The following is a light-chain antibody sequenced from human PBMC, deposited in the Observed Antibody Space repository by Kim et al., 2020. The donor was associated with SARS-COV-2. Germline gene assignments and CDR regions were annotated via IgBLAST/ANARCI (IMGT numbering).Light chain of an antibody. J-gene: IGKJ2*02. CDR2: KAS. CDR3: QQYNSDSPST. V-gene: IGKV1-5*03. Sequence: AVGDTVSITCRVSQTIHVWLAWYQQKPGRAPNLLIYKASYLEEGVPSRFSGSGSGTEFTLTISGLQREDFATYYCQQYNSDSPSTFGQGTKVDIK. CDR1: QTIHVW.